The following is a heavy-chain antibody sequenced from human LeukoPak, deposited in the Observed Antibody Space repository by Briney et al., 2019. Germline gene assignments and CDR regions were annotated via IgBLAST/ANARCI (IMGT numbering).Heavy chain of an antibody. Sequence: GGSLRLSCAASGFTFSHYAMSWVRQAPGKGLEWVASISGSGGSTYYADSVKGRFTISRDNSKNTLHPQMNRLRAEDHAVYYCEEDHPLDIVVLSNSGIDLWGEKPTLPVSS. CDR2: ISGSGGST. V-gene: IGHV3-23*01. CDR3: EEDHPLDIVVLSNSGIDL. D-gene: IGHD2-2*03. J-gene: IGHJ6*04. CDR1: GFTFSHYA.